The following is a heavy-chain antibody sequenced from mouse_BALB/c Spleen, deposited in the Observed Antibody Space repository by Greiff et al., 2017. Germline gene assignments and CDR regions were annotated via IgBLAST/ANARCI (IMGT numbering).Heavy chain of an antibody. J-gene: IGHJ1*01. CDR2: IDPANGNT. D-gene: IGHD2-13*01. Sequence: EVQLQQSGAELVKPGASVKLSCTASGFNIKDTYMHWVKQRPEQGLEWIGRIDPANGNTKYDPKFQGKATITADTSSNTAYLQLSSLTSEDTAVYYCASDCGYWYFDDWGAGTTVTVSS. CDR3: ASDCGYWYFDD. V-gene: IGHV14-3*02. CDR1: GFNIKDTY.